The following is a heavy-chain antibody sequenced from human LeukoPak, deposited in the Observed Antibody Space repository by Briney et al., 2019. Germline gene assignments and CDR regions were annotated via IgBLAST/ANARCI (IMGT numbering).Heavy chain of an antibody. CDR3: AREWHHVFDY. Sequence: PSETLSLTCTVSGGSISSYSWSWMRQPAGKGLEWIGRINPRESPSYNPSLKSRVIMSVDKSKNQFSLKLRSVTAADTAVYYCAREWHHVFDYWGQGNLVTVSS. V-gene: IGHV4-4*07. D-gene: IGHD5-12*01. CDR2: INPRESP. J-gene: IGHJ4*02. CDR1: GGSISSYS.